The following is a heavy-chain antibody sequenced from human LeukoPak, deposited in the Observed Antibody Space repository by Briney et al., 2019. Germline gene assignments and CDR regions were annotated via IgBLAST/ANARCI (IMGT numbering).Heavy chain of an antibody. J-gene: IGHJ4*02. CDR3: ARSGYYDSSGYFSFDY. D-gene: IGHD3-22*01. V-gene: IGHV6-1*01. Sequence: SQTLSLTCAISGDSVSSNSAAWNWIRQSPSRGLEWLGRTYYRSKWYNDYAVSVKSRITINPDTSKNQFSLQLNSVTPEDTAVYYCARSGYYDSSGYFSFDYWGQGTLVTVSS. CDR1: GDSVSSNSAA. CDR2: TYYRSKWYN.